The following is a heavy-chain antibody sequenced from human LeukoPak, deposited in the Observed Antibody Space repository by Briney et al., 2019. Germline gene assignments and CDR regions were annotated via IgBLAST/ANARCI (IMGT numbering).Heavy chain of an antibody. CDR3: ARDDDSGTSILA. V-gene: IGHV3-33*01. CDR2: IWYDGSNK. D-gene: IGHD3-22*01. CDR1: GFTFSSYG. Sequence: GRSLRLSCAASGFTFSSYGMHWVRQAPGKGLEWVACIWYDGSNKYYADSVKGRFTISRDNSKNTLYLQMNSLRADDTALYYCARDDDSGTSILAWGQGTLVTVSS. J-gene: IGHJ5*02.